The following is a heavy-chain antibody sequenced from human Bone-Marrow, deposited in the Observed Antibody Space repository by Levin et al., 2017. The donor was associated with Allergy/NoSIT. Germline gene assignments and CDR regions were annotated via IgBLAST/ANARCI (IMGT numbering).Heavy chain of an antibody. CDR3: ARDSPGYGGYDY. D-gene: IGHD5-12*01. CDR1: GFTFGRYW. V-gene: IGHV3-7*01. J-gene: IGHJ4*02. Sequence: GGSLRLSCAVSGFTFGRYWMSWVRQAPGKGLEWVANIEQDGSKTFYVDSVRGRFTVSKDNAKSSLYLQVNSLRTADTAVYYCARDSPGYGGYDYWGQGTLVSVSS. CDR2: IEQDGSKT.